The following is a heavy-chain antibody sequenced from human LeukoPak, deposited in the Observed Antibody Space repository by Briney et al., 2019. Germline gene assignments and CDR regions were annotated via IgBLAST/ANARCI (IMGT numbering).Heavy chain of an antibody. CDR1: GGSISSGGYS. J-gene: IGHJ3*02. CDR2: VYHSGST. CDR3: ARSVVTALVDAFDI. D-gene: IGHD4-23*01. V-gene: IGHV4-30-2*01. Sequence: SETLSLTCAVSGGSISSGGYSWSWTRQPPGKGLEWIGYVYHSGSTYYNPSLKSRVTISVDRSKNQFSLKLSSVTAADTAVYYCARSVVTALVDAFDIWGQGTMVTVSS.